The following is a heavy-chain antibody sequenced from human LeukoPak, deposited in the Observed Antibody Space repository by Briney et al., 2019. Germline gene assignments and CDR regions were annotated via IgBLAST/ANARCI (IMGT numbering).Heavy chain of an antibody. D-gene: IGHD3/OR15-3a*01. J-gene: IGHJ3*02. CDR1: IGSISSYY. V-gene: IGHV4-59*01. CDR2: IYYSGST. CDR3: ARSGFWTDHPAFDI. Sequence: KSPETLSLTCTVSIGSISSYYWSWIRQPPGKGLEGIGYIYYSGSTNYNPSPKSRVTLSVDTSKNQFSLKLSSVTAADTAVYYCARSGFWTDHPAFDIWGQGTMVTVSS.